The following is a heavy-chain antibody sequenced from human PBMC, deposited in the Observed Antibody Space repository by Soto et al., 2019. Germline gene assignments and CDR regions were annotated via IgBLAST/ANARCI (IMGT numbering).Heavy chain of an antibody. CDR2: INPNSGGT. Sequence: GASVKVSCKASGYTFTGYYMHWVRQAPGQGLEWMGWINPNSGGTNYAQKFQGRVTMTRDTSISTAYMELSRLRSDDTAVYYCARTSMGESSSWYDPFDYWGQGTLVTVSS. D-gene: IGHD6-13*01. V-gene: IGHV1-2*02. CDR1: GYTFTGYY. J-gene: IGHJ4*02. CDR3: ARTSMGESSSWYDPFDY.